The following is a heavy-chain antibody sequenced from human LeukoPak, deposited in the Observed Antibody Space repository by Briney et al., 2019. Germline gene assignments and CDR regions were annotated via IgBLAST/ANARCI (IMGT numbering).Heavy chain of an antibody. CDR3: ARDRAYGSGSYRYYYYYYMDV. J-gene: IGHJ6*03. V-gene: IGHV4-34*01. D-gene: IGHD3-10*01. Sequence: SETLSLTCAVYGGSFSGYYWSWIRQPPGKGLEWIGEINHSGSTNYNPSLKSRATISVDTSKNQFSLKLSSVTAADTAVYYCARDRAYGSGSYRYYYYYYMDVWGKGTTVTVSS. CDR1: GGSFSGYY. CDR2: INHSGST.